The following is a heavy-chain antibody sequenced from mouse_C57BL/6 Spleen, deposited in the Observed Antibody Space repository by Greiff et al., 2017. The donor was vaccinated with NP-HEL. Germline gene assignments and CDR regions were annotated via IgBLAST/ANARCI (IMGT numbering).Heavy chain of an antibody. D-gene: IGHD3-1*01. CDR1: GYSITSGYY. CDR2: ISYDGSN. CDR3: ARGGDREFAY. Sequence: ESGPGLVKPSQSLSLTCSVTGYSITSGYYWNWIRQFPGNKLEWMGYISYDGSNNYNPSLKNRISITRDTSKNQFFLKLNSVTTEDTATYYCARGGDREFAYWGQGTLVTVSA. J-gene: IGHJ3*01. V-gene: IGHV3-6*01.